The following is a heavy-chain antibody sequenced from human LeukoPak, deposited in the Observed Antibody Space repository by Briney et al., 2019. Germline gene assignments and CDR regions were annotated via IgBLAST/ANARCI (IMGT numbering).Heavy chain of an antibody. V-gene: IGHV3-23*01. Sequence: GGSLRLSCTASGFTFNNYAMNWVRQAPGQGLEWVASISVGGTGKYYADAVKGRFTISRDNSKNTVDLQMNSLRGDDTAVYYCAKGQQRDSGSYYKVLLLDYWGQGTLVTVSS. D-gene: IGHD3-10*01. CDR2: ISVGGTGK. J-gene: IGHJ4*02. CDR1: GFTFNNYA. CDR3: AKGQQRDSGSYYKVLLLDY.